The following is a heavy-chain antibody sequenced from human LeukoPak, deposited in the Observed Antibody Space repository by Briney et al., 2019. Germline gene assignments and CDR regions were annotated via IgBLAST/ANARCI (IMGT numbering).Heavy chain of an antibody. Sequence: SETLSLTCTVSGGSISSYYWSWIRQPAGKGLEWIGRIYTSGSTNYNPSLKSRVTMSVDTSKNQFSLKLSSVTAADTAVYYCARDHYYDSGSSDWFDPWGQGTLVTVSS. CDR1: GGSISSYY. D-gene: IGHD3-10*01. CDR2: IYTSGST. CDR3: ARDHYYDSGSSDWFDP. V-gene: IGHV4-4*07. J-gene: IGHJ5*02.